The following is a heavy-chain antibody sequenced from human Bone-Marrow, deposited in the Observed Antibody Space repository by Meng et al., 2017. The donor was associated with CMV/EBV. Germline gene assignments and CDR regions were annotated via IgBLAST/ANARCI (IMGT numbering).Heavy chain of an antibody. CDR3: ARGIVRGYSYGEPFDY. Sequence: GSLRLSCTVSGGSISSYYWGWIRQPPGKGLEWIGEINHSGSTNYNPSLKSRVTISVDTSKDQFSLKLSSVTAADTAVYYCARGIVRGYSYGEPFDYWGQGTLVTVSS. D-gene: IGHD5-18*01. CDR2: INHSGST. J-gene: IGHJ4*02. V-gene: IGHV4-34*01. CDR1: GGSISSYY.